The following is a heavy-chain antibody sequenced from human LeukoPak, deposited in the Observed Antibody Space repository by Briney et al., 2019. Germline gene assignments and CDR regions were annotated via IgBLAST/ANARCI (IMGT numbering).Heavy chain of an antibody. CDR3: ARYCAGGSCYFDSSYYYGMDV. CDR1: GLTVSNVW. V-gene: IGHV3-21*01. CDR2: IGSNSDYI. Sequence: PGGSLRLSCAVSGLTVSNVWMNWVRQAPGKGLEWVSSIGSNSDYIYYADSVKGRFTISRDNARNSLYLQVISLRAEDTAVYYCARYCAGGSCYFDSSYYYGMDVWGQGTTVTVSS. J-gene: IGHJ6*02. D-gene: IGHD2-15*01.